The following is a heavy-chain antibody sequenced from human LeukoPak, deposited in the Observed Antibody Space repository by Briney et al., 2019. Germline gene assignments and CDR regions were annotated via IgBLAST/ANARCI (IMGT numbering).Heavy chain of an antibody. J-gene: IGHJ6*02. CDR2: IYSGGGT. CDR1: GFTVRNNY. D-gene: IGHD2-2*01. Sequence: GGSLRLSCAASGFTVRNNYMSWVRQAPGKGLEWVAVIYSGGGTYYADSVKGRFTISRDNSKNTLYLQMNSLRAEDTAVYYCAKDRSSSPYYYYGMDVWGQGTTVTVSS. V-gene: IGHV3-66*01. CDR3: AKDRSSSPYYYYGMDV.